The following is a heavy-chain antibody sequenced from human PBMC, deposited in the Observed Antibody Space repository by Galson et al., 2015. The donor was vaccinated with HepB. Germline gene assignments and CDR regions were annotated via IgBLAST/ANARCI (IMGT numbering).Heavy chain of an antibody. Sequence: SVKVSCKASGYAFTGFFIHWVRQAPGQGLESMGWINPTTGATNYAQTFHGRITMTRDTSISTAYLDLRRLRSDDTAVYFCARDRYPDTSGSFPITEPLSFWGQGTLVTVSS. J-gene: IGHJ4*02. CDR2: INPTTGAT. CDR1: GYAFTGFF. CDR3: ARDRYPDTSGSFPITEPLSF. D-gene: IGHD6-25*01. V-gene: IGHV1-2*02.